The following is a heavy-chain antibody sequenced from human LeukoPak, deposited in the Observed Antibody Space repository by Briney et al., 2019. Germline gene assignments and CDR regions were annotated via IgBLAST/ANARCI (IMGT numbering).Heavy chain of an antibody. CDR2: IIPILGIA. CDR3: ARLSPDYGDCYDY. J-gene: IGHJ4*02. V-gene: IGHV1-69*04. CDR1: GGTFSSYA. Sequence: GASVKVSCKASGGTFSSYAISWVRQAPGQGLEWMGRIIPILGIANYAQKFQGRVTITADKSTSTAYMELSSLRSEDTAVYYCARLSPDYGDCYDYWGQGTLVTVSS. D-gene: IGHD4-17*01.